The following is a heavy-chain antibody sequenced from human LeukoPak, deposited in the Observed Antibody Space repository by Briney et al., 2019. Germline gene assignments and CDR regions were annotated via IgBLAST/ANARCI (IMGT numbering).Heavy chain of an antibody. D-gene: IGHD3-22*01. Sequence: AASVKVSCKASGGTFNSYGISWVRQAPGQGLEWMGGIIPIFGTANYAQKVQGRVTITTDESTTTAYMELSSLRSEDTAVYYCARARSPSSGYLLRDHNWFDPWGQGTLVTASS. CDR2: IIPIFGTA. CDR3: ARARSPSSGYLLRDHNWFDP. CDR1: GGTFNSYG. J-gene: IGHJ5*02. V-gene: IGHV1-69*05.